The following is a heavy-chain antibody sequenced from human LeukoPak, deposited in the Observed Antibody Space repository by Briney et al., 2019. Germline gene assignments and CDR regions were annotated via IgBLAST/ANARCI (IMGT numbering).Heavy chain of an antibody. J-gene: IGHJ4*02. V-gene: IGHV1-2*02. CDR2: INPNSGGT. CDR1: GYTFTGYY. D-gene: IGHD2-15*01. CDR3: ARVKGAYCSGGSCYSYYFDY. Sequence: ASVKVSCKASGYTFTGYYMHWVRQAPGQGLEWMGWINPNSGGTNYAQKFQGRVTMTRDTSISTAYMELSRLRSDDTAVYYCARVKGAYCSGGSCYSYYFDYWGQGTLVTVSS.